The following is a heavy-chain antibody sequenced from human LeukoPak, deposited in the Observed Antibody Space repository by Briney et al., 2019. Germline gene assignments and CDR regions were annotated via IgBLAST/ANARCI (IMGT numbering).Heavy chain of an antibody. Sequence: GGSLRLSCAASGFTFSSYSMNWVRQAPGKGLEWVSSIGGSSRSMYYADSVKGRFTISGDNAKNSLFLQMNSLRAEDTAVYYCTTVVYWGQGTQVTVSS. CDR2: IGGSSRSM. CDR1: GFTFSSYS. V-gene: IGHV3-21*03. CDR3: TTVVY. J-gene: IGHJ4*02.